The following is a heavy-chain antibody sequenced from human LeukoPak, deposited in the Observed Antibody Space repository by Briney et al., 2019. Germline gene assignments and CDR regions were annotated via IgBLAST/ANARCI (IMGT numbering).Heavy chain of an antibody. Sequence: PSETLSLTCSLSGGSISSSFYYWNWIRQPPGKGLEWIGYISYSGSTYYNPSLKSRVTISVDTSKNQFSLKLSSVTAADTAVYYCVRSLGGTYPFDFDFWGQGTLVTVSS. CDR1: GGSISSSFYY. J-gene: IGHJ4*02. CDR2: ISYSGST. CDR3: VRSLGGTYPFDFDF. V-gene: IGHV4-30-4*08. D-gene: IGHD3-16*01.